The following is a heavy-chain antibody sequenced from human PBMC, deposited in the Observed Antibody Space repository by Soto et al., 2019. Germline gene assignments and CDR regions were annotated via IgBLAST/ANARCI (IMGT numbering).Heavy chain of an antibody. V-gene: IGHV1-69*13. CDR3: ARIGQQLVPSGYYYYYGMDV. Sequence: SVKVSCKASGGTFSSYAISWVRQAPGQGLEWMGGIIPIFGTANYAQKFQGRVTITADESTSTAYMELSSLRSEDTAVYYCARIGQQLVPSGYYYYYGMDVWGQGTTVTVS. D-gene: IGHD6-13*01. CDR2: IIPIFGTA. CDR1: GGTFSSYA. J-gene: IGHJ6*02.